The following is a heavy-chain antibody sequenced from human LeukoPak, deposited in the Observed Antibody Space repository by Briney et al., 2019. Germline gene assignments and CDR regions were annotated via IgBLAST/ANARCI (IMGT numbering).Heavy chain of an antibody. CDR2: INPNSGGT. D-gene: IGHD3-22*01. Sequence: AASVKVSCKASGYTFTGYYMHWVRQAPGQGLEWMGWINPNSGGTNYAQKFQGRVTMTRDTSISTAYMELSRLRSDDTAVYYCATVGGADSSGYYVFDYWGQGTLVTVSS. J-gene: IGHJ4*02. CDR1: GYTFTGYY. V-gene: IGHV1-2*02. CDR3: ATVGGADSSGYYVFDY.